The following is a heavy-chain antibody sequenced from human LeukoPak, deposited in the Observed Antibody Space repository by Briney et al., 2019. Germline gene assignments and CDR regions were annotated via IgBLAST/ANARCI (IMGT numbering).Heavy chain of an antibody. CDR1: GYTFTSYD. Sequence: ASVKVSCKASGYTFTSYDINWVRQATGQGLEWMGWMNPNSGNTGYAQKFQGRVTMTRDTSTSTVYMELSSLRSEDTAVYYCARDRPLRDAFDIWGQGTMVTVSS. V-gene: IGHV1-8*02. J-gene: IGHJ3*02. D-gene: IGHD4-17*01. CDR3: ARDRPLRDAFDI. CDR2: MNPNSGNT.